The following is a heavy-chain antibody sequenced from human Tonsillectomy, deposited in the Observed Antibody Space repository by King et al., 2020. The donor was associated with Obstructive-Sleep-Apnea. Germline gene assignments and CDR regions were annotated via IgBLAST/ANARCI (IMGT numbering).Heavy chain of an antibody. CDR3: ARGYGGNSEGTNWFDP. J-gene: IGHJ5*02. Sequence: VQLQESGPGLVKPSETLSLTCTVSGYSISSGYYWGWIRQPPGKGLEWIGSIYHSGTTYYNPSLKSRVTISVDTSKNQFSLRLSSVTAADTAVYYCARGYGGNSEGTNWFDPWGQGTLVTVSS. CDR1: GYSISSGYY. CDR2: IYHSGTT. V-gene: IGHV4-38-2*02. D-gene: IGHD4-23*01.